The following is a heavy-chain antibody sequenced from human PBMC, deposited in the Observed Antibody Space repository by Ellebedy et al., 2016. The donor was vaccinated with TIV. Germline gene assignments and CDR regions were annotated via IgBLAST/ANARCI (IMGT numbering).Heavy chain of an antibody. CDR1: GFTVSSNY. V-gene: IGHV3-53*01. J-gene: IGHJ6*02. Sequence: GGSLRLXXAASGFTVSSNYMNWVRQAPGKGLEWVSVLYSGGSTYYADSVKGRFTISRDNSKNTVYLQMTSLRAEDTAVYYCARGNIAAEYAVYGMDVWGQGTTVTVSS. CDR3: ARGNIAAEYAVYGMDV. D-gene: IGHD2-2*01. CDR2: LYSGGST.